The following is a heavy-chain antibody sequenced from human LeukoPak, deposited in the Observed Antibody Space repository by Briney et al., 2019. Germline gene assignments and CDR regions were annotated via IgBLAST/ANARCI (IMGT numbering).Heavy chain of an antibody. V-gene: IGHV1-2*02. Sequence: ASVKVSCKASGYTFTGYYMHWVRQAPGQGLEWMGWINPNSGGTNYAQKFQGGVTMTRDTSISTAYMELSRLRSDDTAVYYCARYYGSGSYYNSFYYFDYWGQGTLVTVSS. CDR2: INPNSGGT. CDR1: GYTFTGYY. CDR3: ARYYGSGSYYNSFYYFDY. D-gene: IGHD3-10*01. J-gene: IGHJ4*02.